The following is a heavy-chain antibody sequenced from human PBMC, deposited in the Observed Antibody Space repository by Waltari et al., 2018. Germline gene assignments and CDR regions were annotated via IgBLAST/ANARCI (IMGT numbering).Heavy chain of an antibody. J-gene: IGHJ3*02. D-gene: IGHD3-10*02. V-gene: IGHV1-24*01. Sequence: QVQLVQSGAEVKKPGASVKVSCKVSGYTLTELSMHWVRQAPGKGLEWMGGFGPEDGETSYAQKFKGRVTMTEDTSTDTAYMELSSVRSEDTAGYYCATTAGITMFNDAFDIWGQGTMVTGSS. CDR3: ATTAGITMFNDAFDI. CDR2: FGPEDGET. CDR1: GYTLTELS.